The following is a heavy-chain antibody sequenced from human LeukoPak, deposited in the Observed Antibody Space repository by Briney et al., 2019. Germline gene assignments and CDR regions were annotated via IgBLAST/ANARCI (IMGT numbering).Heavy chain of an antibody. V-gene: IGHV3-53*01. J-gene: IGHJ3*02. Sequence: GGSLRLSCAASGFTVSSNYMSWVRQAPGKGLEWVSVIYPGGSTYYAGSVQGRFTVSRDNSKNTLYLQMNSLRDEDTAMYYCARATVTTNFKDAFDIWGQGTVVTVSS. CDR2: IYPGGST. CDR3: ARATVTTNFKDAFDI. CDR1: GFTVSSNY. D-gene: IGHD4-17*01.